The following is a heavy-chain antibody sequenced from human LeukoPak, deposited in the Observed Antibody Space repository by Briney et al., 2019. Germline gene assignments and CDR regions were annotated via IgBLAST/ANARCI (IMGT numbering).Heavy chain of an antibody. V-gene: IGHV3-33*01. J-gene: IGHJ3*02. CDR3: AREYYYDSSLAFDI. Sequence: GRSLRLSCAASGFTFSSYGMDWVRQAPGKRLEWVAAIWYDGSNKHYADSVKGRFTISRDNSKNTLYLQMNSLRAEDTAVYYCAREYYYDSSLAFDIWGQGTMVTVSS. CDR2: IWYDGSNK. D-gene: IGHD3-22*01. CDR1: GFTFSSYG.